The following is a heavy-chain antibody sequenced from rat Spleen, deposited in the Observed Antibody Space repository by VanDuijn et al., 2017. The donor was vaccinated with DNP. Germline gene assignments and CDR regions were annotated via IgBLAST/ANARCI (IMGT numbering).Heavy chain of an antibody. V-gene: IGHV5-20*01. CDR2: LSYNGGTP. J-gene: IGHJ2*01. CDR3: ATGWVFDY. CDR1: GFTFSDYY. D-gene: IGHD1-7*01. Sequence: EVLLVESGGGLVQPGRSLKLSCAASGFTFSDYYMAWVRQAPAKGLEWVATLSYNGGTPYYRDSVKGRFTISRDNAKRILFLEMDSLRSEDTATYYCATGWVFDYWGQGVMVTVSS.